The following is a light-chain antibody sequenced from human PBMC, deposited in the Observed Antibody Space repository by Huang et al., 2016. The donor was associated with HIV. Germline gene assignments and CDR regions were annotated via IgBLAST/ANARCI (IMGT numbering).Light chain of an antibody. CDR2: GAS. J-gene: IGKJ2*03. Sequence: DIQMTQSPSSLSVSVGDRVTITCRASQNINNYLNWYQQRPGTAPNLLIFGASSLPNGVPSRFSGSGSGTVFTLTISSLQPEDFATYYCQQTSTAPMYSFGQGTELEIK. V-gene: IGKV1-39*01. CDR3: QQTSTAPMYS. CDR1: QNINNY.